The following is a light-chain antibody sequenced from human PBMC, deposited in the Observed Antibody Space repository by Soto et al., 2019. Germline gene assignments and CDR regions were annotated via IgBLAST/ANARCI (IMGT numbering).Light chain of an antibody. CDR3: CSYTDSRTHI. J-gene: IGLJ1*01. V-gene: IGLV2-14*01. CDR1: SSDVGGYNY. CDR2: EVS. Sequence: LTQPASVSGSPGQSITISCTGTSSDVGGYNYVSWYQQHPGKAPKLIIFEVSYRPSGISNRFSASKSGDTASLTISGLQADDEADYYCCSYTDSRTHIFGSGTKVPS.